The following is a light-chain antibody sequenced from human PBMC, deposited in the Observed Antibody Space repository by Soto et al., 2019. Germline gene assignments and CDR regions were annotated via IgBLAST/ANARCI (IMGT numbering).Light chain of an antibody. V-gene: IGKV1-39*01. Sequence: DIQMTQSPSSLSASVGDRVTITCRASQSISSYLNWYQQKPGKAPKLLIYAASSLQSGVPSRFSGSRSGTDFTLTISNLQPEDFATYYCQRRYSTPVTFVQGRRLEI. J-gene: IGKJ5*01. CDR2: AAS. CDR3: QRRYSTPVT. CDR1: QSISSY.